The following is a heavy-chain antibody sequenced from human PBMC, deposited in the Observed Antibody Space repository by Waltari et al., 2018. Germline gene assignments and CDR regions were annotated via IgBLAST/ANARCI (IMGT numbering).Heavy chain of an antibody. Sequence: EVQLLESGGGLVQPGGSLRLSCAASAFTFSSNAISWVRQAPGKGLEWVSDIRGSGGSTDYADSVKGRFTISRDNSKNTLYLQMNSLRAEDTAVYYCAKEDPSSGTSVDYWGQGTLVTVSS. CDR2: IRGSGGST. J-gene: IGHJ4*02. CDR1: AFTFSSNA. V-gene: IGHV3-23*01. CDR3: AKEDPSSGTSVDY. D-gene: IGHD6-6*01.